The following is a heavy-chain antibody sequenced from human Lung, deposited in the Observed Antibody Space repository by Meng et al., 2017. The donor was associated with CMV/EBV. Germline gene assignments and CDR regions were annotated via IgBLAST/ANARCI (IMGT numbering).Heavy chain of an antibody. J-gene: IGHJ4*02. CDR3: AREEGSYDGSGAFDY. Sequence: ASVXVSXKASGYTFTNYYLHWVRQAPGQGLEWMGMINSRSGTTTYSQKFQGRISMTRDTSTSTVYLDLSSLRSEDSTVYYCAREEGSYDGSGAFDYWCQGTLVTVSS. CDR1: GYTFTNYY. CDR2: INSRSGTT. D-gene: IGHD3-22*01. V-gene: IGHV1-46*01.